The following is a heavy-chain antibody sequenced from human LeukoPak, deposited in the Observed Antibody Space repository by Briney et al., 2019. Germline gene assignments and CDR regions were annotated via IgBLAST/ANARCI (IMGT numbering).Heavy chain of an antibody. CDR2: IKQDGSEK. Sequence: GGSLRLSCAAPGFTFSSYWMSWVRQAPGKGLEWVANIKQDGSEKYYVDSVKGRFTISRDNAKNSLYLQMNSLRAEDTAVYYCARGEGIVVVPAASPKYNWFDPWGQGTLVTVSS. J-gene: IGHJ5*02. CDR3: ARGEGIVVVPAASPKYNWFDP. V-gene: IGHV3-7*01. CDR1: GFTFSSYW. D-gene: IGHD2-2*01.